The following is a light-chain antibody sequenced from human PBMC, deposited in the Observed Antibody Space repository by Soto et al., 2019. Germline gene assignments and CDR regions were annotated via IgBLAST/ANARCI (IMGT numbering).Light chain of an antibody. J-gene: IGLJ2*01. CDR1: SSNIGAGYD. V-gene: IGLV1-40*01. CDR2: GNS. Sequence: QSVLTQPPSVSGAPWQRVTISCTGSSSNIGAGYDVHWYQQLPGTAPKLLIYGNSNRPSGFPDRFSGSKSGTSASLAITGLQAEDEADYYCQSYDSSLSGVVCGGGTKLTVL. CDR3: QSYDSSLSGVV.